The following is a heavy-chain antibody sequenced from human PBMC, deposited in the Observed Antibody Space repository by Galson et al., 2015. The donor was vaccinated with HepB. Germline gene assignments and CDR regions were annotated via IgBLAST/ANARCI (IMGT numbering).Heavy chain of an antibody. Sequence: SLRLSCAASGFMFSSYWMTWVRQAPGKGLEWVANIKQDGSEKYYVDSVKGRFSIYRDNDKNSLFLQMNSLRAEDTAVYYSARDHPYDFWSGRLDVWGKGTTVTISS. CDR1: GFMFSSYW. V-gene: IGHV3-7*03. D-gene: IGHD3-3*01. CDR3: ARDHPYDFWSGRLDV. CDR2: IKQDGSEK. J-gene: IGHJ6*04.